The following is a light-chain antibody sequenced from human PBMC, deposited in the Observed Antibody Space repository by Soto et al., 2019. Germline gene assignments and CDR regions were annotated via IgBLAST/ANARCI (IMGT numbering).Light chain of an antibody. CDR3: SAYTHSNTVI. V-gene: IGLV2-14*03. Sequence: QSALTQPASVSGSPGQSITISCTGTSSDVAAYNFFSWYQQHPGEVPKLMIYEVIKRPSGISDRFSGSKSGNTASLTISGLQAEDEADYYCSAYTHSNTVIFGGGTKVTVL. J-gene: IGLJ2*01. CDR2: EVI. CDR1: SSDVAAYNF.